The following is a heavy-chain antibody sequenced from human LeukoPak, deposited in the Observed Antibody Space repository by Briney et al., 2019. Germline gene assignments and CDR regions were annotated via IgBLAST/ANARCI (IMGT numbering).Heavy chain of an antibody. J-gene: IGHJ4*02. CDR1: GFTFSSYG. CDR2: IRYDGSNK. CDR3: AKDTRLRRITMIVVAHPLDY. V-gene: IGHV3-30*02. D-gene: IGHD3-22*01. Sequence: PGGSLRLSCAASGFTFSSYGMHWVRQAPGKGLEWVAFIRYDGSNKYYADSVKGRFTISRDNSKNTLYLQMNSLRAEDTAVYYCAKDTRLRRITMIVVAHPLDYWGQGTLVTVSS.